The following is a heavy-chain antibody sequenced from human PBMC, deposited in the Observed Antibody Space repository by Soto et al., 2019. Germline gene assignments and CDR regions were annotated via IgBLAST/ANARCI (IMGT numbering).Heavy chain of an antibody. V-gene: IGHV3-23*01. CDR1: GFTLSSYA. CDR3: APSPNTNGWYA. J-gene: IGHJ5*02. D-gene: IGHD6-19*01. Sequence: PGGSLRPSCAASGFTLSSYAMSWVRQAPGKGLEWVSSISGSGASTYYADSVKGRFTISRDTSKNTLYLEMNSLRAEDTALYYSAPSPNTNGWYAWGQGTLVTVSS. CDR2: ISGSGAST.